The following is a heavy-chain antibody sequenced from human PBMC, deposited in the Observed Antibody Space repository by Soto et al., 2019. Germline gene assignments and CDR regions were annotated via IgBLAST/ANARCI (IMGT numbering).Heavy chain of an antibody. Sequence: SVKVSCKASGFTFTSSAVQWVRQARGQRLEWIGWIVVGSGNTNYAQKFQERVTITRDMSTSTAYMELSSLRSEDTAVYYWAADQPDFWSGYYPGYYYGMDVWGQGTTVTVSS. CDR2: IVVGSGNT. CDR3: AADQPDFWSGYYPGYYYGMDV. CDR1: GFTFTSSA. D-gene: IGHD3-3*01. V-gene: IGHV1-58*01. J-gene: IGHJ6*02.